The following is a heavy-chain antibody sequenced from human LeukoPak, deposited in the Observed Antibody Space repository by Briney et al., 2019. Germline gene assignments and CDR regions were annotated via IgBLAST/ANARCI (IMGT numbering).Heavy chain of an antibody. CDR1: GFTFSVYS. V-gene: IGHV3-48*01. CDR2: ISGSSSTI. Sequence: TGGSLRLSCAASGFTFSVYSVTWVRQAPGKGLEWVSYISGSSSTIYYADSVKGRFTISRDNAKNSLYLQMNSLRAEDTAVYYCARDTYSRLDYWGQGTLVTVSS. CDR3: ARDTYSRLDY. J-gene: IGHJ4*02. D-gene: IGHD6-13*01.